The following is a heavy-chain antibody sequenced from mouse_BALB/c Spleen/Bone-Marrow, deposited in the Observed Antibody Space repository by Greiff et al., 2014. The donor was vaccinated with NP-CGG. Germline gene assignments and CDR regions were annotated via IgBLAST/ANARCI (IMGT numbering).Heavy chain of an antibody. J-gene: IGHJ1*01. CDR3: ARQDYYGSSPHWHFDV. D-gene: IGHD1-1*01. Sequence: DVKLVESGGGLVKPGGSLKLSCAASGFTFSSYAMSWVRQTPEKRLEWVATISSGGSYTYYADSVKGRSTISRDTAENTLYLQMSSLRSEDTAIYYCARQDYYGSSPHWHFDVWGAGTTVTVSS. V-gene: IGHV5-9-3*01. CDR2: ISSGGSYT. CDR1: GFTFSSYA.